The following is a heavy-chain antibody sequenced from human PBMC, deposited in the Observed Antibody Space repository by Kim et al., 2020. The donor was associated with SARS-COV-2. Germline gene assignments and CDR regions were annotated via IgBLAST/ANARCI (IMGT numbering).Heavy chain of an antibody. CDR3: ARDCDSSFYYYHTFDI. CDR2: VSSSSSTI. D-gene: IGHD3-22*01. Sequence: GGSLRLSCAASGFTFSSYSMNWVRQAPGKGLEWVSYVSSSSSTIYYADPMKGRFTISRDNAKNSLYLQMNSLRDEDTAVYYCARDCDSSFYYYHTFDIWGQGTMVTVSS. CDR1: GFTFSSYS. V-gene: IGHV3-48*02. J-gene: IGHJ3*02.